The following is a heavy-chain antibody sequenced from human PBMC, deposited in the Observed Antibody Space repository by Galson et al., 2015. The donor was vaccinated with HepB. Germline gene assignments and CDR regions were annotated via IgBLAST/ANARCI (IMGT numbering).Heavy chain of an antibody. V-gene: IGHV7-4-1*02. J-gene: IGHJ4*02. CDR1: GYTFTSYA. Sequence: SVKVSCKASGYTFTSYAMRWIRQAPGQGLEWMGWINTNTGNPTYAQSFPGRFVFSLDTSVSTAYLQISSLKAEDTAVYYCARLLGIALAAPADSWGQGTPVTVSS. CDR3: ARLLGIALAAPADS. CDR2: INTNTGNP. D-gene: IGHD6-19*01.